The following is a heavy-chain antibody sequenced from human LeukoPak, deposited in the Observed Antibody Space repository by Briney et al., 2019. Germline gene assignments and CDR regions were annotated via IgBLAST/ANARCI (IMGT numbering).Heavy chain of an antibody. Sequence: PSETLSLTCTVSGGSISGYYWIWIRQPPGKGLEWIVYMSPTGGANYSPSLKSRITIAVDKSKNQFSLKLSSVTATDTAVYFCARHAQRTGKDYYFDYWGQGTLVTVSS. CDR1: GGSISGYY. V-gene: IGHV4-4*09. CDR3: ARHAQRTGKDYYFDY. CDR2: MSPTGGA. J-gene: IGHJ4*02. D-gene: IGHD1-14*01.